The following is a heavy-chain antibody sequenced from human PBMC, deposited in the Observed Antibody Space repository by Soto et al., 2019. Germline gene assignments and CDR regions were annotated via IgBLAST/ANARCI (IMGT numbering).Heavy chain of an antibody. CDR2: ISYDGSNK. CDR3: AKSDCSGGSCGLDY. D-gene: IGHD2-15*01. Sequence: QVQLVESGGGVVQPGRSLRLSCAASGFTFSSYGMHWVRQAPGKGLEWVAVISYDGSNKYYADSVKGRFTISRDNSKNPLYLQMNRLGAEDTAVYYCAKSDCSGGSCGLDYWGQGTLVTVSS. J-gene: IGHJ4*02. V-gene: IGHV3-30*18. CDR1: GFTFSSYG.